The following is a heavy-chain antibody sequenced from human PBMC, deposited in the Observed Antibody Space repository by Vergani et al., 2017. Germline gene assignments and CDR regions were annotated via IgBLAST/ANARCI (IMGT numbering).Heavy chain of an antibody. D-gene: IGHD3-22*01. Sequence: EVQLVESGGGLVQPGRSLRLPCTASGFTFGDYAMSWFRQAPGKGLEWGGFIRSKAYGGTREYAASVKGRFTISRDESKSIAYLQMNSLKTEDTAVYYCTRDDDYYVSRWGQGTLVTVSS. CDR1: GFTFGDYA. J-gene: IGHJ4*02. CDR2: IRSKAYGGTR. CDR3: TRDDDYYVSR. V-gene: IGHV3-49*03.